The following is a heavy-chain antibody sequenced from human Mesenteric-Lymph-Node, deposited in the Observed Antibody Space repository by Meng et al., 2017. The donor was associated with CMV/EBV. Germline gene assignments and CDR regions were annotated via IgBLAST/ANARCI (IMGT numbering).Heavy chain of an antibody. D-gene: IGHD3-9*01. J-gene: IGHJ4*02. CDR2: IWYDGSNK. Sequence: FSSFCMPWVRQAPGKGLELVAVIWYDGSNKYYADSVKGRFTISRDNSKNTLYLQMNSLKTEDTAVYYCTRTELYDILTGYYNVDFDYWGQGTLVTVSS. CDR1: FSSFC. CDR3: TRTELYDILTGYYNVDFDY. V-gene: IGHV3-33*01.